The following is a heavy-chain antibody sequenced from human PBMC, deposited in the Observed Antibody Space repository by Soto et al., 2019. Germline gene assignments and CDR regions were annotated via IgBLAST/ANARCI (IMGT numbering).Heavy chain of an antibody. Sequence: GGSPRLNCAASGFTPGRYAVHRVRQAPGKGLGWVAVLSYDGSYKYYADSVKGRFTISRDNSKNTLYLQMKSLRAEDTAVYYCARDLIVLTRTYYYYGMDVWGQVTTVIVS. D-gene: IGHD3-22*01. CDR1: GFTPGRYA. J-gene: IGHJ6*02. CDR2: LSYDGSYK. CDR3: ARDLIVLTRTYYYYGMDV. V-gene: IGHV3-30-3*01.